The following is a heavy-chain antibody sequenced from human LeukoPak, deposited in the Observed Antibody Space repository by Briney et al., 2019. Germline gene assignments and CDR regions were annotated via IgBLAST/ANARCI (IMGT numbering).Heavy chain of an antibody. Sequence: GKSLKISCKGSGYRFTNYWIGWVRQMPGKGLEWMGIIYPGDSDTRYSPSFQGQVTISADKSISTAYLQWSSLKASDTAMYYCARQRYYDSSGQFDPWGQGTLVTVSS. CDR2: IYPGDSDT. CDR1: GYRFTNYW. V-gene: IGHV5-51*01. CDR3: ARQRYYDSSGQFDP. D-gene: IGHD3-22*01. J-gene: IGHJ5*02.